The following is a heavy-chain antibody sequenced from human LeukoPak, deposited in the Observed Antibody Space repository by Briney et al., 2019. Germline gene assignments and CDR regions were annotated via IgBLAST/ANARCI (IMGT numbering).Heavy chain of an antibody. CDR3: ARGFAGYYFDY. V-gene: IGHV3-7*01. CDR1: GFTFSSYW. CDR2: IKQDGSEK. D-gene: IGHD3-10*01. J-gene: IGHJ4*02. Sequence: GGSLRLSCAASGFTFSSYWMSWVRQAPGKGLEWVANIKQDGSEKYYVDSVKGRFTISRDNAKNSLYLQMNSLRAEDTAVYYRARGFAGYYFDYWGQGTLVTASS.